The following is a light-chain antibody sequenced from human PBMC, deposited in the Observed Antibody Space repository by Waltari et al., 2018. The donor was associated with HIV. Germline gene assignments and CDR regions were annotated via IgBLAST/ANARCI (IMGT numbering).Light chain of an antibody. CDR3: SSYAGSNNLL. J-gene: IGLJ2*01. Sequence: QSALTQPPSASGSPGQSVTISCTGTSSDVGGYTYVSWYQQPPGKAPKLMIYEVSKRPSGVPDRFSGSKSGNTASLTVSGLQAEDEADYYCSSYAGSNNLLFGGGTKLTVL. V-gene: IGLV2-8*01. CDR1: SSDVGGYTY. CDR2: EVS.